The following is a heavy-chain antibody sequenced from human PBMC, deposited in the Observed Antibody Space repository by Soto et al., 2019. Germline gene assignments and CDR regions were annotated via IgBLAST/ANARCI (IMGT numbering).Heavy chain of an antibody. CDR2: INVGNSDT. CDR1: AYTFTAFA. J-gene: IGHJ4*02. CDR3: VRVGGSGWTLDF. V-gene: IGHV1-3*01. Sequence: QVHLVQSGAEVKKPGASVKVSCKTSAYTFTAFAVHWVRQASGQRLEWMGWINVGNSDTKSSQNLQGRVTITRDTSASTVYMELSSLRSEDTAVYYCVRVGGSGWTLDFWGQGTLVTVSS. D-gene: IGHD6-25*01.